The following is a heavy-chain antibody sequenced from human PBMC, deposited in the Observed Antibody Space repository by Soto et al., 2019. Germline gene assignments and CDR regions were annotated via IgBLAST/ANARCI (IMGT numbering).Heavy chain of an antibody. CDR3: TREVEMATIRYYFDY. CDR2: IRSKAYGGTT. CDR1: GFTFGDYA. V-gene: IGHV3-49*04. J-gene: IGHJ4*02. D-gene: IGHD5-12*01. Sequence: GGSLRLSCTASGFTFGDYAMSWVRQAPGKGLEWVGFIRSKAYGGTTEYAASVKGRFTISRDDSKSIAYLQMNSLKTEDTAVYYCTREVEMATIRYYFDYWGQGTLVTVSS.